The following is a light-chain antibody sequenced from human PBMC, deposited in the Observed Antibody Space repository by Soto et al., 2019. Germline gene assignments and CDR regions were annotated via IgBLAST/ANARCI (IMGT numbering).Light chain of an antibody. Sequence: QSALTQPASVSGSPGQSITISCTGTSSDVGGYNYVSWYQQHPGKAPKLMIYDVSNRPSGVSDRFSGSKSGNTASLTISGLQAEDEADYYCSSSISSSTSVVFGGGTKLTVL. CDR1: SSDVGGYNY. J-gene: IGLJ2*01. V-gene: IGLV2-14*01. CDR2: DVS. CDR3: SSSISSSTSVV.